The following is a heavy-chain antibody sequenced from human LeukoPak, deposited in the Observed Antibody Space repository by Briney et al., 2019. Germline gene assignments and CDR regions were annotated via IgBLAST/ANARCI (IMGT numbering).Heavy chain of an antibody. D-gene: IGHD6-13*01. Sequence: GGSLRLSCTASGFTFSGYEMTWVRQPPGKGLEWMSYISVNGGAMHYADSVRGRFTTSRDDAKNSLYLHMNSLRVEDTAIYYCARKTDRLGAVGRDRYFDLWGRGTLITVSS. J-gene: IGHJ2*01. V-gene: IGHV3-48*03. CDR1: GFTFSGYE. CDR3: ARKTDRLGAVGRDRYFDL. CDR2: ISVNGGAM.